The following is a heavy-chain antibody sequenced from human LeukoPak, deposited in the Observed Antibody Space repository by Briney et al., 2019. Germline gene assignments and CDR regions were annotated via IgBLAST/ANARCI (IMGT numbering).Heavy chain of an antibody. D-gene: IGHD3-9*01. Sequence: GGSLSLSCAASGFTFSSYNMNWVRQAPGKGLEWVSSITSDSRYMYYADSVKGRFTISRDNAKNSLHLQMNSLSTEDTAVYYCARDRPTNYDILTGIMDVWGKGTTVTVSS. J-gene: IGHJ6*03. CDR1: GFTFSSYN. V-gene: IGHV3-21*01. CDR2: ITSDSRYM. CDR3: ARDRPTNYDILTGIMDV.